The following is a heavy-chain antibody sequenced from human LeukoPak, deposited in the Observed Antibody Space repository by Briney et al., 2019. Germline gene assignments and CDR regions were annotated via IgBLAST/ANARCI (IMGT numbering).Heavy chain of an antibody. V-gene: IGHV3-30*03. CDR2: ISYDGSNK. J-gene: IGHJ1*01. CDR3: ARAGYSMDTEYFQH. D-gene: IGHD5-18*01. Sequence: GGSLRLSCAASGFTFSSYGMHWVRQAPGKGLEWVAVISYDGSNKYYADSVKGRFTISRDNSKNTLYLQMNSLRAEDTSVYYCARAGYSMDTEYFQHWGQGTLVTVSS. CDR1: GFTFSSYG.